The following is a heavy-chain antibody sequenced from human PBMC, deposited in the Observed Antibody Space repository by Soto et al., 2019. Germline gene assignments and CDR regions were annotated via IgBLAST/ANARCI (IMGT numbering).Heavy chain of an antibody. CDR3: ARSPSTSTIGTVDI. J-gene: IGHJ3*02. Sequence: QVQLQESGPGLVKPSETLSLTCTVSGGAISAFYWNWVRQSAGKGLEWIGRIYASGHTIYNPSLESRVTMSVDTSKHQFSLRLNSVTAADTAVYYCARSPSTSTIGTVDIWGQGTMVTVSS. D-gene: IGHD2-8*02. CDR2: IYASGHT. CDR1: GGAISAFY. V-gene: IGHV4-4*07.